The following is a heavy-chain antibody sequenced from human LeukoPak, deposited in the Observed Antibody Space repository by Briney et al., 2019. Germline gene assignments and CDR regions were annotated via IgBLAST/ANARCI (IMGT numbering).Heavy chain of an antibody. CDR3: ATSDCSSTSCLNAFDI. Sequence: SETLSLTCTVSGGSISSGSYYWSWIRQPAGKGLEWIGRIYTSGSTNYNPSLKSRVTISVDTSKNQFSLKLSSVTAADTAVYYCATSDCSSTSCLNAFDIWGQGTMVTVSS. J-gene: IGHJ3*02. CDR1: GGSISSGSYY. CDR2: IYTSGST. V-gene: IGHV4-61*02. D-gene: IGHD2-2*01.